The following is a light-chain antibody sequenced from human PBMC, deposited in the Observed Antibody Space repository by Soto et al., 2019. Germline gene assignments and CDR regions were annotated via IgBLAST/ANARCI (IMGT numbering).Light chain of an antibody. CDR3: QHYGSLVLT. Sequence: EIVLTQSPGTLSLSPGERATLSCRASQSVSSSYLAWYQQKPGQARRLLIYGASSRATGIPDRFSGSGSGTDFTITISRLEPEDFAVYYCQHYGSLVLTFGGGTKVEIK. J-gene: IGKJ4*01. CDR1: QSVSSSY. CDR2: GAS. V-gene: IGKV3-20*01.